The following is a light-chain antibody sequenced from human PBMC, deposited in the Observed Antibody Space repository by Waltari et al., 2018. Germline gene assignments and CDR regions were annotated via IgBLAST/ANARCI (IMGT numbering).Light chain of an antibody. Sequence: SYELTQPPSVSVSPGQTASITCSGDNLGDKYACWYQQKPGQSPVVVLYQDTKRPSGIPERFSGSNAGNTATLTISGTQAMDEADYYCQAWDSSTYHVVFGGGTKLTVL. CDR1: NLGDKY. V-gene: IGLV3-1*01. J-gene: IGLJ2*01. CDR3: QAWDSSTYHVV. CDR2: QDT.